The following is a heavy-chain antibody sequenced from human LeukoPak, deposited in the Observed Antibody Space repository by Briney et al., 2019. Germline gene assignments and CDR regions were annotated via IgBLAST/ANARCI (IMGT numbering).Heavy chain of an antibody. J-gene: IGHJ4*02. V-gene: IGHV1-8*01. CDR2: MNPNSGNT. Sequence: SVKVSCKASGYTFTSYDINWVRQATGQGLEWMGWMNPNSGNTGYAQKFQGRVTMTRDTSISTAYMELSRLRSDDTAVYYCARPHTMVRGVIDYWGQGTLVTVSS. CDR1: GYTFTSYD. D-gene: IGHD3-10*01. CDR3: ARPHTMVRGVIDY.